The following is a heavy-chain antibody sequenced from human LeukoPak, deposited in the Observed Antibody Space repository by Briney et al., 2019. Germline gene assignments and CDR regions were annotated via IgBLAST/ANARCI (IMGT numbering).Heavy chain of an antibody. Sequence: ASVKVSCKASGGTFSSYAISWVRQAPGQGLEWMGRIIPIFGTANYAQKFQGRVTITTDESTSTAYMELSSLRSEDTAVYYCATDYGSGSSTFRSFDPWGQGTLVTVSS. CDR1: GGTFSSYA. J-gene: IGHJ5*02. CDR2: IIPIFGTA. D-gene: IGHD3-10*01. CDR3: ATDYGSGSSTFRSFDP. V-gene: IGHV1-69*05.